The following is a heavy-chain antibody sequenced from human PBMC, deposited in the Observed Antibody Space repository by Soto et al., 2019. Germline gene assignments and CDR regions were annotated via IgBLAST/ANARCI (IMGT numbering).Heavy chain of an antibody. J-gene: IGHJ5*02. D-gene: IGHD4-17*01. V-gene: IGHV2-5*01. Sequence: QITLKESGPTLVKPTQTLTLTCTFSGFSLNSGGAGVGWIRQPPGKGLAWLALIYWNDDKRYSPSMRSRLTSTKDTSKNQVVLLMPDMDPVDTATYYCAHRGYGDYPRDNWFDPWGQGALVTVSS. CDR1: GFSLNSGGAG. CDR3: AHRGYGDYPRDNWFDP. CDR2: IYWNDDK.